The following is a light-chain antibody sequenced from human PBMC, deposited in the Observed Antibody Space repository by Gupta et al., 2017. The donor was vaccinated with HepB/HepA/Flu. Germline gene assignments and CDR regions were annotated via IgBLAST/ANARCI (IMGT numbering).Light chain of an antibody. CDR1: SSNIGSNT. V-gene: IGLV1-44*01. CDR3: AAWDDSLNGQWV. Sequence: QSVLTQPPSASGTPGQRVTISWSGSSSNIGSNTVNWYQQLPGTAPKLLIYSNNQRPSGVPVRFSGSKSGTSASLAISGLQSEDEADYYCAAWDDSLNGQWVFGGGTKLTVL. CDR2: SNN. J-gene: IGLJ3*02.